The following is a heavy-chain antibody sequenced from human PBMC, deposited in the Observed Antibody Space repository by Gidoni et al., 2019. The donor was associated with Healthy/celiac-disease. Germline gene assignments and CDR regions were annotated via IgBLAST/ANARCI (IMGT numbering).Heavy chain of an antibody. CDR1: GFTFSRYG. CDR3: AKGTYGYNYFDY. V-gene: IGHV3-30*18. Sequence: QVQLVESGGGVVQPGRSLRLSCATSGFTFSRYGMHWVRQAPGKGLECVAVISYDGSNKYYSDSVKGRFTISRDNSKNTLYLQMNSLRAEDTAVYYCAKGTYGYNYFDYWGQGTLVTVSS. CDR2: ISYDGSNK. D-gene: IGHD5-18*01. J-gene: IGHJ4*02.